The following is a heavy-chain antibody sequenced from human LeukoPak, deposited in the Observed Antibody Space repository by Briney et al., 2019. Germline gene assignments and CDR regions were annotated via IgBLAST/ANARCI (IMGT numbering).Heavy chain of an antibody. CDR2: ISYDGSNK. V-gene: IGHV3-30-3*01. Sequence: GGSLRLSCAASGFTFSSYAMHWVRQAPGKGLEWVAVISYDGSNKYYADSVKGRFTISRDNSKNTLYLQMNSLRAEDTAVYYCARGRLGSGSYFDYWGQGTLVTVSS. D-gene: IGHD3-10*01. J-gene: IGHJ4*02. CDR1: GFTFSSYA. CDR3: ARGRLGSGSYFDY.